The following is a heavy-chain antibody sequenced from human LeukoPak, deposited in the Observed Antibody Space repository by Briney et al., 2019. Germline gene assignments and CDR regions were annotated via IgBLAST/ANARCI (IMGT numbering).Heavy chain of an antibody. CDR3: ATRDGYNLLS. Sequence: GESLKISCKGSGYTYNSYWIGWVRQMPGKGLEWIGIIYPIESKTKYSQSFEGQVPISADKSINTAYLQWTSLKASDTAMYFCATRDGYNLLSWGQGTLVTVSS. V-gene: IGHV5-51*01. CDR1: GYTYNSYW. J-gene: IGHJ4*02. CDR2: IYPIESKT. D-gene: IGHD5-24*01.